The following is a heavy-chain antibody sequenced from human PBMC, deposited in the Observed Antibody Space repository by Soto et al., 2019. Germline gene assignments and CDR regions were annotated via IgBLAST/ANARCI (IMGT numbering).Heavy chain of an antibody. CDR1: GFTFSSYA. CDR2: ISYDGSNK. J-gene: IGHJ6*02. Sequence: GGSLRLSCAASGFTFSSYAMHWVRQAPGKGLEWVAVISYDGSNKYYADSVKGRFTISRDNSKNTLYLQMNSLRAEDTAVYYCARDMVVVAVSENYYYYGMDVWGQGTTVTVSS. V-gene: IGHV3-30-3*01. CDR3: ARDMVVVAVSENYYYYGMDV. D-gene: IGHD2-15*01.